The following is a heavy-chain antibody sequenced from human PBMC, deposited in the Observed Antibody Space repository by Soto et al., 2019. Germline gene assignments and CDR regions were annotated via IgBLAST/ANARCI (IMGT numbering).Heavy chain of an antibody. Sequence: SETLSLTCAVYGGSCSGYYWSWIRQPPGKGLEWIGEINHSGSTNYNPSLKSRVTISVDTSKNQFSLKLSSVTAADTAVYYCARGKLRYFDWLPHWFDPWGQGNLVTVSS. CDR2: INHSGST. V-gene: IGHV4-34*01. CDR1: GGSCSGYY. CDR3: ARGKLRYFDWLPHWFDP. D-gene: IGHD3-9*01. J-gene: IGHJ5*02.